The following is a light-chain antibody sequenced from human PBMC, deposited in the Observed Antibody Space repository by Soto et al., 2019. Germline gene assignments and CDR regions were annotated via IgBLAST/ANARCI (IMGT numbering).Light chain of an antibody. V-gene: IGLV2-23*03. CDR1: SSDVGSYNL. J-gene: IGLJ2*01. CDR2: EGS. CDR3: CSYAGSSTFVV. Sequence: QSVLTQPASVSGSPGQSITISFTGTSSDVGSYNLVSWYQQHPGKAPQLMIYEGSKRPSGVSNRFSGSKSGNTASLTISGLQAEDEADYYCCSYAGSSTFVVFGGGTKLTVL.